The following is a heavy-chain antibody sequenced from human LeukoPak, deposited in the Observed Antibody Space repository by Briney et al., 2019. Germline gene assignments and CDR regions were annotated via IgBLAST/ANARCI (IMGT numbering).Heavy chain of an antibody. V-gene: IGHV3-48*03. D-gene: IGHD3-3*01. CDR3: ARVPVWSGFDV. Sequence: GGSLRLSCAASGFTFSSYEMNWVRQAPGKGLEWVSYISSSGSTIYYADSVKGRFTISRDNAKNSLYLQMNSLRAEDTAVYYCARVPVWSGFDVWGKGTTVTVSS. J-gene: IGHJ6*04. CDR1: GFTFSSYE. CDR2: ISSSGSTI.